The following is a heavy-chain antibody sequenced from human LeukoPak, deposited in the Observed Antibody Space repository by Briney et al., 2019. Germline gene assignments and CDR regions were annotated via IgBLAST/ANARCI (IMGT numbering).Heavy chain of an antibody. CDR3: ARQYYYDSSGFAPPVDY. J-gene: IGHJ4*02. CDR1: GGTFSSYA. D-gene: IGHD3-22*01. Sequence: GASVKASCKASGGTFSSYAISWVRQAPGQGLEWMGGIIPIFGTANYAQKFQGRVTITADESTSTAYMELSSLRSEDTAVYYCARQYYYDSSGFAPPVDYWGQGTLVTVSS. CDR2: IIPIFGTA. V-gene: IGHV1-69*13.